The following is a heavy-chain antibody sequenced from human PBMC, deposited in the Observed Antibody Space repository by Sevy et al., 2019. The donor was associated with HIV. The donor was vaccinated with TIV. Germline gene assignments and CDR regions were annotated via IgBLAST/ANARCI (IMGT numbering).Heavy chain of an antibody. D-gene: IGHD3-3*01. Sequence: GGSLRLSCAASGFSFSSYAMSWVRQTPGKGLQWVSVISGSGGSTYYADSVKGRFTIFRANSRNTVYLQMNSLRAEDTAVYYCARRPALGVVILTGVLDVWGQGTTVTVSS. CDR2: ISGSGGST. V-gene: IGHV3-23*01. CDR1: GFSFSSYA. CDR3: ARRPALGVVILTGVLDV. J-gene: IGHJ6*02.